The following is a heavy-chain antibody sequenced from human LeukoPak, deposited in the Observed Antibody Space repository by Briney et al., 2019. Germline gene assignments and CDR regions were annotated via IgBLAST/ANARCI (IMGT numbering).Heavy chain of an antibody. CDR3: ASDVHSTADPYDY. CDR2: IIPIFGTA. J-gene: IGHJ4*02. V-gene: IGHV1-69*13. Sequence: ASVKVSCKASGGTFSSYAISWVRQAPGQGLEWMGGIIPIFGTANYAQKFQGRVTITADESTSTAYMELSRLRSEDTAVYYCASDVHSTADPYDYWGQGTLVTVSS. D-gene: IGHD2-2*01. CDR1: GGTFSSYA.